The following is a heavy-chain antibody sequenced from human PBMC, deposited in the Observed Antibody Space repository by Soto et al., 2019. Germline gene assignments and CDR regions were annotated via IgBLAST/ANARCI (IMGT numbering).Heavy chain of an antibody. CDR1: GFTFSSYW. CDR2: IKQDGSQK. J-gene: IGHJ4*02. Sequence: GGSLRLSCAAFGFTFSSYWMSWVRQAPGKGLEWVAYIKQDGSQKDYVDSVKGRFTISRDNAKNSLYLQMNSLRAEDTAVYYCATYHTFDYWGQGTLVTVSS. CDR3: ATYHTFDY. D-gene: IGHD2-2*01. V-gene: IGHV3-7*03.